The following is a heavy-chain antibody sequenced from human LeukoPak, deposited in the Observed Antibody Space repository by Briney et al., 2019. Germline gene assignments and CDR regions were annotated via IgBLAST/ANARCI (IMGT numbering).Heavy chain of an antibody. CDR1: GGSFSGYY. V-gene: IGHV4-34*01. D-gene: IGHD3-10*01. Sequence: SETLSLTCAVYGGSFSGYYWSWIRQPPGKGLEWIGEINHSGSTNYNPSLKSRVTISVDTSKNQFSLKLSSVTAADTAVYYCAGGRLYYYGSGSLDYWGQGTLVTVSS. CDR2: INHSGST. J-gene: IGHJ4*02. CDR3: AGGRLYYYGSGSLDY.